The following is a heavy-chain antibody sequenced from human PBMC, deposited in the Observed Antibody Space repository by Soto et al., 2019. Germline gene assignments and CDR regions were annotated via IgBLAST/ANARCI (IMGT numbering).Heavy chain of an antibody. V-gene: IGHV3-33*01. CDR2: IWYDGSNK. Sequence: PGGSLRLSCAASGFTFSSYGMHWVRQAPGKGLEWVAVIWYDGSNKYYADSVKGRFTISRDNSKNTLYLQMNSLRAEDTAVYYCAAHDSSGWYQRDYWGQGTLVTVSS. CDR1: GFTFSSYG. CDR3: AAHDSSGWYQRDY. D-gene: IGHD6-19*01. J-gene: IGHJ4*02.